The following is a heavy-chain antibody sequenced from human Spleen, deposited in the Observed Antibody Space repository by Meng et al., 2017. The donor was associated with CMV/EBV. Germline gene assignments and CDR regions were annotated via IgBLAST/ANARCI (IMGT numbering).Heavy chain of an antibody. V-gene: IGHV3-33*01. CDR1: GFTFSSYG. D-gene: IGHD6-13*01. CDR2: IWYDGSNK. CDR3: ARIGYSSSATDY. Sequence: GESLKISCAASGFTFSSYGMHWVRQAPGKGLEWVAVIWYDGSNKYYADSVKGRFTISRDNSKNTLYLQMNSLRVEDTAVYYCARIGYSSSATDYWGLGTLVTVSS. J-gene: IGHJ4*02.